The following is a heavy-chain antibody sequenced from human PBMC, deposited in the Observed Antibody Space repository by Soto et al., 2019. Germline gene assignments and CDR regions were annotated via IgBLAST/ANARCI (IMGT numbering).Heavy chain of an antibody. V-gene: IGHV4-39*01. CDR3: ATQVSSGYKAFEV. J-gene: IGHJ3*01. CDR2: IYSSGST. CDR1: GGSISSSSYY. Sequence: SETLSLTCTVSGGSISSSSYYWGWSRQPPGKGLEWIGRIYSSGSTYYNPSLKSRVTISVDTSKNQFSLKLTSVTAADTAVHYSATQVSSGYKAFEVWRQGKMVTVSS. D-gene: IGHD3-22*01.